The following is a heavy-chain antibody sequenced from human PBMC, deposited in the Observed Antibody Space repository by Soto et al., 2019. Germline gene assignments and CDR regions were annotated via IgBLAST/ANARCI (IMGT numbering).Heavy chain of an antibody. J-gene: IGHJ6*02. V-gene: IGHV4-4*02. CDR2: IYHSGST. CDR1: GGSISSSNW. Sequence: SETLSLTCAVSGGSISSSNWWSWVRQPPGKGLEWIGEIYHSGSTNYNPSLKSRVTISVDKSKNQFSLKLSSVTAADTAVYYCARMIFGEVNSAADYYGMDVWGQGTTVPSP. CDR3: ARMIFGEVNSAADYYGMDV. D-gene: IGHD3-3*01.